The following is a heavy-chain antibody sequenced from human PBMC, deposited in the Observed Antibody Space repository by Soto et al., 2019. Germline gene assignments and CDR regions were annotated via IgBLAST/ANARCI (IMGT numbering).Heavy chain of an antibody. V-gene: IGHV3-30*18. CDR1: GFTFSSYA. CDR2: ISYDGGNK. CDR3: AKDLVVPVTPYYAMDV. Sequence: QVQLVESGGGVVQPGRSLRLSCAASGFTFSSYAMHWVRQAPGKGLEWVTAISYDGGNKYYPDSLRGRFTISRDNSKTTLYLQMNSLVAEDTAVYYCAKDLVVPVTPYYAMDVWGQGTTVTVSS. D-gene: IGHD2-15*01. J-gene: IGHJ6*02.